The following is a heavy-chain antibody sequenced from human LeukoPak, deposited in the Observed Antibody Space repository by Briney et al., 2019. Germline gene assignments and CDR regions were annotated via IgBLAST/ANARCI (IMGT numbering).Heavy chain of an antibody. V-gene: IGHV1-2*02. Sequence: ASVKVSCKASGYTFTGYYMHWVRQAPGQGLEWMGWINPNSGGTNYAQKFQGRVTMTRDTSISTAYMELSRLRSDDTAVYYCARMTTVTRGFDPWGQGTLVTVSS. J-gene: IGHJ5*02. D-gene: IGHD4-17*01. CDR2: INPNSGGT. CDR1: GYTFTGYY. CDR3: ARMTTVTRGFDP.